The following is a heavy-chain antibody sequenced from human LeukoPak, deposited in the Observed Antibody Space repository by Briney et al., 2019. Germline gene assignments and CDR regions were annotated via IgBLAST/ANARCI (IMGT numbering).Heavy chain of an antibody. CDR1: GFTFSSYA. D-gene: IGHD3-10*01. Sequence: GGSLRLSCAASGFTFSSYAMHWVRQAPGKGLEWVAVISYDGSNKYYADSVKGRFTISRDNSKNTLYLQMNSLRTEDTAVYYCAKDYYGLGADAFDVWGQGTMVIVSS. CDR2: ISYDGSNK. J-gene: IGHJ3*01. CDR3: AKDYYGLGADAFDV. V-gene: IGHV3-30-3*01.